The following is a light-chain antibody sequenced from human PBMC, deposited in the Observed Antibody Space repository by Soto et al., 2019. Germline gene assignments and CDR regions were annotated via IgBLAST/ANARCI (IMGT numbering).Light chain of an antibody. CDR2: SND. V-gene: IGLV1-44*01. J-gene: IGLJ2*01. CDR1: NSNIGRND. CDR3: AAWDDTLRARV. Sequence: QSVLAQPTSASGTPGQRVTISCSGGNSNIGRNDVTWYQQVPGTAPQCLIYSNDQRPSGVPDRISGSRSGTSASLAISGLQSGDEAEYYCAAWDDTLRARVFGGGTKLTVL.